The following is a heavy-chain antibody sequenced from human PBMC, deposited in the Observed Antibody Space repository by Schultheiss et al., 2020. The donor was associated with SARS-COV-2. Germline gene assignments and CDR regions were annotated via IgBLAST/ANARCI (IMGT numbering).Heavy chain of an antibody. J-gene: IGHJ4*02. CDR2: IDWDDDK. CDR1: GGSFSGYY. Sequence: TLSLTCAVYGGSFSGYYWSWIRQPPGKALEWLARIDWDDDKYYSTSLKTRLTISKDTSKNQVVLTMTNMDPVDTATYYCARISSPAVDSFDYWGQGTLVTVSS. V-gene: IGHV2-70*11. D-gene: IGHD2-21*01. CDR3: ARISSPAVDSFDY.